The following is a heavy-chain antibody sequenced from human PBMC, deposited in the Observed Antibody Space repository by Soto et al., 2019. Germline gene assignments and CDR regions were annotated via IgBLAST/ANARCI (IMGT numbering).Heavy chain of an antibody. Sequence: GASVKVSCKASGYTFTNFGISWVRQAPGQGLEWMGWISAYNGNTNYAQNFQGRVTMTTDTSASTAYMELSSLRSEDTAVYYCASSYSNYALIDYYYYGMDVWGQGTTVTVSS. CDR2: ISAYNGNT. D-gene: IGHD4-4*01. CDR1: GYTFTNFG. V-gene: IGHV1-18*01. J-gene: IGHJ6*02. CDR3: ASSYSNYALIDYYYYGMDV.